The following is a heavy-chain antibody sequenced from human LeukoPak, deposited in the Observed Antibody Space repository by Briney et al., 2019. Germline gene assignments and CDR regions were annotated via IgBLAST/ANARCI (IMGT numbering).Heavy chain of an antibody. J-gene: IGHJ3*02. Sequence: SVTVSCKASGYTFTGYHIHWVRQAPGQGLEWMGWINPKSGGTNYAQKFEGWVTMTRDTSMSTVYMELSRLKSDDTAVYYCARDSGWEVVLYASEIWGQGTMVTVSS. D-gene: IGHD1-26*01. CDR1: GYTFTGYH. CDR2: INPKSGGT. CDR3: ARDSGWEVVLYASEI. V-gene: IGHV1-2*04.